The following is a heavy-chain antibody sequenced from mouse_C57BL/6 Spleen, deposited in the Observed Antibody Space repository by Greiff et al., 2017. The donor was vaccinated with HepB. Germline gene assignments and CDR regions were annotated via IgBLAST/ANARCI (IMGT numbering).Heavy chain of an antibody. J-gene: IGHJ2*01. Sequence: QVQLQQPGAELVKPGASVKLSCKASGYTFTSYWMHWVKQRPGQGLEWIGMIHPNSGSTNYNEKFKSKATLTVDKSSSTAYMQLSSLTSEDSAVYYCASLSITTVVAIDYWGQGTTLTVSS. CDR1: GYTFTSYW. CDR2: IHPNSGST. CDR3: ASLSITTVVAIDY. V-gene: IGHV1-64*01. D-gene: IGHD1-1*01.